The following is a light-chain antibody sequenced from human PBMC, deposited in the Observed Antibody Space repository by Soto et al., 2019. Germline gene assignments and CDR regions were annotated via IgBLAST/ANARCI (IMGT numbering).Light chain of an antibody. CDR2: AAS. Sequence: DIQMTQSPSSLSASVGDRVTITCRTSQSVSNYLNWYQQKSGEAPKLLIYAASTLQTGVPSRFSGNGSGTDFTLTISSLQPEDFATYYCQQSYSSPRTFGQGTKVEIK. CDR1: QSVSNY. J-gene: IGKJ1*01. V-gene: IGKV1-39*01. CDR3: QQSYSSPRT.